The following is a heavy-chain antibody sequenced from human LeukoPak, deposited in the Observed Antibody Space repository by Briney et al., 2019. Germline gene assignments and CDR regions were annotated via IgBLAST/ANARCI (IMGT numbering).Heavy chain of an antibody. D-gene: IGHD1-26*01. Sequence: PGGSLRLSCAASGFTVSSNYMSWVRKAPGKGLEWVSVISGSGDSTYYADSVKGRFTISRDNSKNTLYLQMNSLRAEDTAVYYCAKGVRIAGATGPRIFDYWGQGTLVTVSS. CDR3: AKGVRIAGATGPRIFDY. J-gene: IGHJ4*02. V-gene: IGHV3-23*01. CDR2: ISGSGDST. CDR1: GFTVSSNY.